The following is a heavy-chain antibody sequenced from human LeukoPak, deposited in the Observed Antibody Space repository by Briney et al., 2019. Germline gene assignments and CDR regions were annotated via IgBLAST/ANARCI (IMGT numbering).Heavy chain of an antibody. CDR2: IYYSGST. V-gene: IGHV4-59*01. D-gene: IGHD5-18*01. J-gene: IGHJ4*02. Sequence: SETLSLTCTVSGGSISSYYWSWIRQPPGKGLEWIGYIYYSGSTNYNPSLKSRVTISVDTSKNQFSLKLSSVTAADTAVYYCARVDLSNSYSPFDYWGQGTLVTVSS. CDR1: GGSISSYY. CDR3: ARVDLSNSYSPFDY.